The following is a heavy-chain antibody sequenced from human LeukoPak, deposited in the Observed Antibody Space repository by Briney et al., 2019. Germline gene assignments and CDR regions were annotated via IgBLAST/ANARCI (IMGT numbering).Heavy chain of an antibody. D-gene: IGHD2-2*01. Sequence: PGGSLRLSCAASGFTFSSYGMHWVRQAPGKGLEWVAVIWYDGSNKYYADSVKGRFTISRDNSKNTLDLQMSSLRAEDTAVYYCARVSAAMTHWHFDLWGRGTLVTVSS. CDR2: IWYDGSNK. J-gene: IGHJ2*01. CDR3: ARVSAAMTHWHFDL. V-gene: IGHV3-33*01. CDR1: GFTFSSYG.